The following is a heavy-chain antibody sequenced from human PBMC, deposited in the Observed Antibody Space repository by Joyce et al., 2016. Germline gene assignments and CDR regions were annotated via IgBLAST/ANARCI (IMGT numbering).Heavy chain of an antibody. J-gene: IGHJ4*02. CDR2: IDPDDPDI. D-gene: IGHD6-13*01. Sequence: EVQLVQSGAEVKKPGESLKISCKGSGYSLTSYWIGWVRQMPGKGLEWMGIIDPDDPDIRYSPSFQGKVTISADKSISTAYLQWSSLNASDTAMYYCARRGIAAAGTGDFDYWGQGTLVTVSS. CDR3: ARRGIAAAGTGDFDY. V-gene: IGHV5-51*01. CDR1: GYSLTSYW.